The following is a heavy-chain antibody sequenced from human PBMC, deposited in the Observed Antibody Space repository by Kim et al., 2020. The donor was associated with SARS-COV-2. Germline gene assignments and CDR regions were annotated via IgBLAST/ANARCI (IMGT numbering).Heavy chain of an antibody. CDR3: ARESRGSGVHDAFDI. CDR2: ISGYNGNT. J-gene: IGHJ3*02. Sequence: ASVKVSCKASGYTFSSYRIIWVRQAPGQGLEWMGLISGYNGNTNYEQKLQGRVTMTTDTSKSTAYMEVRSLRSDDTAVYYCARESRGSGVHDAFDIWGQGTMVTVSS. CDR1: GYTFSSYR. V-gene: IGHV1-18*01. D-gene: IGHD3-10*01.